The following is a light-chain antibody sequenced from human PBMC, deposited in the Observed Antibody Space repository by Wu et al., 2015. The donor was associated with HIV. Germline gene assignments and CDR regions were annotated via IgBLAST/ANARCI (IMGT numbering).Light chain of an antibody. J-gene: IGKJ5*01. CDR3: QQYGSFPIT. Sequence: ENLLTQSPGTLAVFPGEGVTLSCKANQSVVDNYVAWYQHKPGQPPRVLISQASTRAADTPGRFSGSGSGADFSLTISRVDPEDFAVYFCQQYGSFPITFGPGTRL. V-gene: IGKV3-20*01. CDR1: QSVVDNY. CDR2: QAS.